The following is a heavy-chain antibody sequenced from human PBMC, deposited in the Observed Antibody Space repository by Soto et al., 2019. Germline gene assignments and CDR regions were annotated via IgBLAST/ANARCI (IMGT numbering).Heavy chain of an antibody. D-gene: IGHD2-15*01. CDR1: GYSFTSYW. V-gene: IGHV5-51*01. CDR2: IYPGDSDT. Sequence: PGESLKISCKGSGYSFTSYWIGWVRQMPGKGLEWMGIIYPGDSDTRYSPSFQGQVTISADKSISTAYLQWSSLKASDTAMYYCARHEVGCSGGSCYSDYYGMDVWGQGTTVTVSS. CDR3: ARHEVGCSGGSCYSDYYGMDV. J-gene: IGHJ6*02.